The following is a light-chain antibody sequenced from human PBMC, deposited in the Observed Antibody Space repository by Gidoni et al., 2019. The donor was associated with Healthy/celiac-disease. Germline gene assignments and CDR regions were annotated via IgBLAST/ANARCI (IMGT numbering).Light chain of an antibody. CDR2: QDS. CDR3: QAWDSSTDV. CDR1: KLGDKY. J-gene: IGLJ1*01. V-gene: IGLV3-1*01. Sequence: SYELTQPPSVSVSPGQTASITCSGDKLGDKYACWYQQKPGQSPVLVIYQDSKRPSGLPERFSGSNSGNTATLTISGTQAMDEADYYCQAWDSSTDVFGTGTKVTVL.